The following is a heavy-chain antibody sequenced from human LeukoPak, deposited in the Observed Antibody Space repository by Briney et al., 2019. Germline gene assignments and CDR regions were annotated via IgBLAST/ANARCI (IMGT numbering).Heavy chain of an antibody. V-gene: IGHV4-59*01. CDR2: IYYTGST. Sequence: SETLSLTCSVSGGSISSYYWSWIRQPPGKGLEWIGYIYYTGSTNYNPSLKSRVTISLDTSKNQFSLKLNSVTAADTAVYYCAGELCSTTTCYFDYWGQGTLVTVSS. J-gene: IGHJ4*02. CDR3: AGELCSTTTCYFDY. D-gene: IGHD2-2*01. CDR1: GGSISSYY.